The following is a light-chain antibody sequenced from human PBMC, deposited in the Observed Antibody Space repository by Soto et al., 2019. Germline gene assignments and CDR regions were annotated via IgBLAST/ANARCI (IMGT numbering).Light chain of an antibody. CDR3: QQYGSSPKT. J-gene: IGKJ2*01. Sequence: EIVLTQSPGTLSLSPGERATLSCRASQSVSSSYLAWYQQKPGQAPRLLIYGASSRATGIPDRFSGSGSGTAFTLIIRRLAPEDFAVYYCQQYGSSPKTFGQGTKLEIK. CDR1: QSVSSSY. CDR2: GAS. V-gene: IGKV3-20*01.